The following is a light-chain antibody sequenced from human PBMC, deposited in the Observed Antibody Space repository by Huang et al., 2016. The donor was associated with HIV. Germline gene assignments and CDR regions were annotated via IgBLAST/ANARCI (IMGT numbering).Light chain of an antibody. Sequence: DIQMTQSPSSLSASVGDIVTITCRASQSIITYLNWYQQKPGRSPKLLLYAVSSLQSGVPARFSGSGSGTDFTLTISSLQPEDFATYYCQQTYNTPQTFGQGTKVDIK. CDR2: AVS. J-gene: IGKJ1*01. V-gene: IGKV1-39*01. CDR3: QQTYNTPQT. CDR1: QSIITY.